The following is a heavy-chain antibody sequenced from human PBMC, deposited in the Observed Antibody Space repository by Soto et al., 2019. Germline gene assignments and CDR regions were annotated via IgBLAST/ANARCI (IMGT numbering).Heavy chain of an antibody. Sequence: QVQLQQWGAGLLKPSETLSLTCAVYGGSFSGYYWSWIRQPPGKGLEWIGEINHSGGTNYNPALKSRVTISVDTYKNQFSLELSSVTAADTAVYYCAAIVVPAAPALCWFDPWGQGTLVTVSS. CDR3: AAIVVPAAPALCWFDP. CDR1: GGSFSGYY. CDR2: INHSGGT. D-gene: IGHD2-2*01. J-gene: IGHJ5*02. V-gene: IGHV4-34*01.